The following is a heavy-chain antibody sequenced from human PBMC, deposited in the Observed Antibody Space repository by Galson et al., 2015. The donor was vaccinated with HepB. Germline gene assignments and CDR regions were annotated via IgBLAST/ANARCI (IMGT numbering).Heavy chain of an antibody. CDR1: GFTFTNFW. V-gene: IGHV3-7*01. Sequence: SLRLSCAASGFTFTNFWMSWVRQAPGKGLEWVANIKQDGIERYYMDSVKGRFTISRDNAENSLHLQMNSLTAEDTAVYYCTRVLYSNYFGAFDMWGQGTMVTVSS. CDR2: IKQDGIER. D-gene: IGHD2/OR15-2a*01. J-gene: IGHJ3*02. CDR3: TRVLYSNYFGAFDM.